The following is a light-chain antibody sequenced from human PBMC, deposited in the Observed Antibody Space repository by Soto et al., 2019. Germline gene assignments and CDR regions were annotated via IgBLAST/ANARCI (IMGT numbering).Light chain of an antibody. Sequence: EVVMTQSPGTLSVSPGEGATLSCRASQTVLSNLAWYQQKPGQAPRLLIYGASSRATGIPDRFSGSGSGTDFTLTISRLEPEDFAVYYCQQYGSSPPRYTFGQGTKVDI. CDR1: QTVLSN. V-gene: IGKV3-20*01. CDR3: QQYGSSPPRYT. CDR2: GAS. J-gene: IGKJ2*01.